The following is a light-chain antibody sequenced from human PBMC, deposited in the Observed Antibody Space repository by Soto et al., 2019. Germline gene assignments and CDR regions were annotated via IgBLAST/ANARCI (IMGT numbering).Light chain of an antibody. J-gene: IGKJ1*01. V-gene: IGKV3-11*01. CDR3: QQHRHWPPWT. CDR2: GAS. CDR1: ENVRTF. Sequence: EVVLTQSPATLSLSPGERATLSCRASENVRTFVDWYQQKPGQAPRLLIYGASNRATGIPARFSGSGSGTDFTLTIINRQPQEVAAYYYQQHRHWPPWTFGQGTRVEIQ.